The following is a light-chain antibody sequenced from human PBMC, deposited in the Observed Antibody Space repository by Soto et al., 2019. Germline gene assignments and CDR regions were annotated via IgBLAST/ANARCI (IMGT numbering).Light chain of an antibody. CDR2: LGS. CDR1: QNLLYSNGYNY. V-gene: IGKV2-28*01. J-gene: IGKJ4*01. CDR3: MQALETPLT. Sequence: DIVMTQPPLSLPVTPGEPASISCRSSQNLLYSNGYNYLDWYLQKPGQSPQLLIYLGSNRASGVPDRFSGSGSGTDFTLKISRVESEDVGVYYCMQALETPLTFGGGTKVDSK.